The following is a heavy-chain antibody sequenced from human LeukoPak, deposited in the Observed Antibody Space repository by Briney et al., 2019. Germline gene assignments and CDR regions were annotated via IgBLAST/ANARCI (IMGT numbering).Heavy chain of an antibody. D-gene: IGHD4-17*01. CDR1: GFTFSNYA. Sequence: GGSLRLSCAASGFTFSNYAMHWVRQAPGKGLEWVAVISYDGSNKYYADSVKGRFTISRDNSKNTLYLHMNSLRAEDTAVYYCARESYGDHYFDYWGQGTLVTVSS. CDR3: ARESYGDHYFDY. CDR2: ISYDGSNK. J-gene: IGHJ4*02. V-gene: IGHV3-30-3*01.